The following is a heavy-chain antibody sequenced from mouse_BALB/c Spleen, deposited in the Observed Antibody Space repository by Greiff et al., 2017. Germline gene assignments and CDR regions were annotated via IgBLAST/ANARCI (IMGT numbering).Heavy chain of an antibody. CDR1: GFTFSSFG. V-gene: IGHV5-17*02. D-gene: IGHD2-14*01. CDR3: ARDYRYDGYYAMDY. Sequence: EVKLQESGGGLVQPGGSRKLSCAASGFTFSSFGMHWVRQAPEKGLEWVAYISSGSSTIYYADTVKGRFTISRDNPKNTLFLQMTSLRSEDTAMYYCARDYRYDGYYAMDYWGQGTSVTVSS. J-gene: IGHJ4*01. CDR2: ISSGSSTI.